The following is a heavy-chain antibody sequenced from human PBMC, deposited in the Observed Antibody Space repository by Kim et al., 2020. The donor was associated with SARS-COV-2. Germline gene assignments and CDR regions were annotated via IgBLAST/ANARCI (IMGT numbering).Heavy chain of an antibody. V-gene: IGHV4-39*01. CDR3: ARYKGYCSGGSCYGTFDY. CDR1: GGSISSSSYY. Sequence: SETLSLTCTVSGGSISSSSYYWGWIRQPPGKGLEWIGSIYYSGSTYYNPSLKSRVTISVDTSKNQFSLKLSSVTAADTSVYYCARYKGYCSGGSCYGTFDYWGQGPLLPVSS. J-gene: IGHJ4*02. CDR2: IYYSGST. D-gene: IGHD2-15*01.